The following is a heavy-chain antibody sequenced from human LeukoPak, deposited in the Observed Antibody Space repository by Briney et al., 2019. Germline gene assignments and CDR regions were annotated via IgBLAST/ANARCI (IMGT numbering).Heavy chain of an antibody. V-gene: IGHV4-61*02. J-gene: IGHJ5*02. D-gene: IGHD3-9*01. CDR2: IYTSGST. CDR3: ARESYYDILTGYYAGLPFDP. Sequence: SETLSLTCTVSGGSISSSSYYWSWIRQPAGKGLEWIGRIYTSGSTNYNPSLKSRVTISVDTSKNQFSLKLSSVTAADTAVYYCARESYYDILTGYYAGLPFDPWGQGTLVTVSS. CDR1: GGSISSSSYY.